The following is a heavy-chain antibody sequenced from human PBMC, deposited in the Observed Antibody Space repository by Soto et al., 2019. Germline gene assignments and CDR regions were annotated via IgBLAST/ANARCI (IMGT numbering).Heavy chain of an antibody. D-gene: IGHD3-3*01. Sequence: ASVKVSCKASGYTFSGHYMHWVRQAPGQGLEWMGWINPNSGGTNYAQKFQGWVTMTRDTSLSTAYMEVSRLSSDDTAIYYCARDRMRITVFGVVTISNLFDLWGQGTLVTVSS. CDR3: ARDRMRITVFGVVTISNLFDL. J-gene: IGHJ4*02. V-gene: IGHV1-2*04. CDR1: GYTFSGHY. CDR2: INPNSGGT.